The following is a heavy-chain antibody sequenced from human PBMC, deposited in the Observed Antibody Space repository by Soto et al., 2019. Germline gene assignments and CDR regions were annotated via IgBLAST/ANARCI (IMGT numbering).Heavy chain of an antibody. D-gene: IGHD6-19*01. CDR1: GYTLTELS. CDR2: FDPEDGET. CDR3: ATSIIAVANFDY. Sequence: ASVKVSCKVSGYTLTELSMPWVRQAPGKGLEWMGGFDPEDGETIYAQKFQGRVTMTGDTSTDTAYMELSSLRSEDTAVYYCATSIIAVANFDYWGQGTLVTVSS. V-gene: IGHV1-24*01. J-gene: IGHJ4*02.